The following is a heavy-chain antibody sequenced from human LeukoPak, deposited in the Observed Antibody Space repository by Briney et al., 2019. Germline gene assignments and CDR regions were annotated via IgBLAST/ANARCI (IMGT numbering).Heavy chain of an antibody. CDR1: GGSISSYY. Sequence: SETLSLTCTVSGGSISSYYWSGIRQPAGKGRDWIGRSYTSGSTNYNPSLKSRVTMSVDTSKNQFSLKLSSVTAADTAVYYCARGYCSSTSCYNGMDVWGQGTTVTVSS. CDR2: SYTSGST. J-gene: IGHJ6*02. CDR3: ARGYCSSTSCYNGMDV. V-gene: IGHV4-4*07. D-gene: IGHD2-2*02.